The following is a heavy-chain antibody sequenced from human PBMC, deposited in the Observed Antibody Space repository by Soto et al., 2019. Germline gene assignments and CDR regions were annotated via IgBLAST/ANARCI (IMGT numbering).Heavy chain of an antibody. CDR3: AKDRLWGSSDRGAPDDFEV. CDR2: IYQSGST. J-gene: IGHJ3*01. D-gene: IGHD6-6*01. V-gene: IGHV4-4*02. Sequence: SETLSLTCTVSGGSISSRNWWSWLRQSPTKGLELIGEIYQSGSTNYNPSLESRVTISVDKSKNQFSLELTSLTAADTAVYYCAKDRLWGSSDRGAPDDFEVWGQGTMVTVS. CDR1: GGSISSRNW.